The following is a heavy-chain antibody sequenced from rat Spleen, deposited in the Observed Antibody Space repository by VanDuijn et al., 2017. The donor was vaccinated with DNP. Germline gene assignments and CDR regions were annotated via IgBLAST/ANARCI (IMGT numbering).Heavy chain of an antibody. CDR3: AREEQLSLYYAMDA. CDR1: GFTFSDYY. Sequence: EVQLVESGGGLVQPGRSLKLSCAASGFTFSDYYMAWVRQAPTKGLEWVAYISYDGSSTYYRDSVRGRFTISRDYARSTLYLQMNSLRSEDTATYYCAREEQLSLYYAMDAWGQGTSVTVSS. V-gene: IGHV5-20*01. CDR2: ISYDGSST. D-gene: IGHD1-2*01. J-gene: IGHJ4*01.